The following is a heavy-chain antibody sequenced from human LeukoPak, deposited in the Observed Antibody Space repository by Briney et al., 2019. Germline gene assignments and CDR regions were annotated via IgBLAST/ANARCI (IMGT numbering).Heavy chain of an antibody. J-gene: IGHJ6*02. Sequence: SVKVSCKASGGTFSSYAISWVRQAPGQGLEWMGRIIPILGIANYAQKFQGRVTITADKSTSTAYMELSSLRSGDTAVYYCARDLAPSITMIVVVITASDYYYGMDVWGQGTTVTVSS. V-gene: IGHV1-69*04. CDR2: IIPILGIA. CDR1: GGTFSSYA. D-gene: IGHD3-22*01. CDR3: ARDLAPSITMIVVVITASDYYYGMDV.